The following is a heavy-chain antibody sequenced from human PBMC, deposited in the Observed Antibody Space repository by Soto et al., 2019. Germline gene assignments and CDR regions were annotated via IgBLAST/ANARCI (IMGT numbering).Heavy chain of an antibody. D-gene: IGHD3-10*01. CDR2: IDPSDSYT. Sequence: GESLKISCKGSGYSFTSYWISWVRQMPGKGLEWMGRIDPSDSYTNYSPSFQGHVTISADKSISTAYLQWSSLKASDTAMYYCARDDVLLWFGELLNPKYYYGMDVWGQGTTVTVSS. V-gene: IGHV5-10-1*01. CDR1: GYSFTSYW. CDR3: ARDDVLLWFGELLNPKYYYGMDV. J-gene: IGHJ6*02.